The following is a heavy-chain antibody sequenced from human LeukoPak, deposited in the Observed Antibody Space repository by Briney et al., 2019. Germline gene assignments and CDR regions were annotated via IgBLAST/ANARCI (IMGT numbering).Heavy chain of an antibody. CDR3: ASLHHAGVTTSRVYPDY. CDR1: GGSISSSSYY. D-gene: IGHD4-17*01. Sequence: PSETLSLTCTVSGGSISSSSYYWGWIRQPPGKGLEWIGSNYYSGSTYYNPSLKSRVTISVDTSKNQFSLKLSSVTAADTAVYYCASLHHAGVTTSRVYPDYWGQGTLVTVSS. V-gene: IGHV4-39*01. J-gene: IGHJ4*02. CDR2: NYYSGST.